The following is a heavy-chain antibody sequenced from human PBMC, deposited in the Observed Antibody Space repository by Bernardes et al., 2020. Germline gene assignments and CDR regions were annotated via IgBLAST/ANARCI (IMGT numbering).Heavy chain of an antibody. Sequence: SETLSLTRTVSGGSIRSYYWSWIRQPPGKGLEWIGYIHDTGSTNYNPSLESRVTISVDTSTNQFSLKVNSVTVADTAVYYCARDPSVVMGYWHFDLWGRGTLVTVSS. V-gene: IGHV4-59*01. J-gene: IGHJ2*01. CDR1: GGSIRSYY. D-gene: IGHD2-21*01. CDR2: IHDTGST. CDR3: ARDPSVVMGYWHFDL.